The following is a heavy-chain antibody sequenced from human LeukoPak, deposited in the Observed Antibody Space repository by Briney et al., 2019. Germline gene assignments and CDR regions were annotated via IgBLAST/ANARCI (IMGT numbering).Heavy chain of an antibody. CDR3: ARGPSHIVVVTAIGDY. CDR1: GFTFSSYG. J-gene: IGHJ4*02. V-gene: IGHV3-23*01. Sequence: GRSLRLSCAASGFTFSSYGMSWVRQAPGKGLEWVSAISGSGGSTYYADSVKGRFTISRDNSKNTLYLQMNSLRAEDTAVYYCARGPSHIVVVTAIGDYWGQGTLVTVSS. D-gene: IGHD2-21*02. CDR2: ISGSGGST.